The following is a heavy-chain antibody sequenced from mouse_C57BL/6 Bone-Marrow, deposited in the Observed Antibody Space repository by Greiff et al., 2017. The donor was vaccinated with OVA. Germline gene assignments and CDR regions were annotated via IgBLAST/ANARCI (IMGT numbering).Heavy chain of an antibody. CDR1: GFNIKDDY. D-gene: IGHD2-5*01. V-gene: IGHV14-4*01. J-gene: IGHJ4*01. Sequence: EVQLQQSGAELVRPGASVKLSCTASGFNIKDDYMHWVKQRPEQGLEWIGWIDPENGDTEYAPKFQGKATITADTSSNTAYLQLSSLTSEDTAVYYCTTYYSNSPYAMDYWGQGTSVTVSS. CDR2: IDPENGDT. CDR3: TTYYSNSPYAMDY.